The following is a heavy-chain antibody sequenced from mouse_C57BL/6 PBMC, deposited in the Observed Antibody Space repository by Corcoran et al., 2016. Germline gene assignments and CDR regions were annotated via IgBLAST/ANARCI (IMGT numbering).Heavy chain of an antibody. V-gene: IGHV1-18*01. CDR2: INPNNGGT. J-gene: IGHJ2*01. D-gene: IGHD1-1*01. CDR3: ARSSLHYYGLYYFDY. CDR1: GYTFTDYN. Sequence: EVQLQQSGPELVKPGASVKIPCKASGYTFTDYNMDWVKQSHGKSLEWIGDINPNNGGTIYNQKFKGKATLTVDKSSSTAYMELRSLTSEDTAVYYCARSSLHYYGLYYFDYWGQGTTLTVSS.